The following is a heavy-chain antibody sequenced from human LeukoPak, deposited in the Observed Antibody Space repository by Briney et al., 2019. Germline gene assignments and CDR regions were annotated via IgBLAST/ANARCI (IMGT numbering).Heavy chain of an antibody. J-gene: IGHJ4*02. V-gene: IGHV3-30-3*01. Sequence: GRSLRLSCAASGFTFRNYYMHWVRQAPGKGLEWVAVISYDGSNKYYADSVKGRFTISRDNSKNTLYLQMNSLRAEDTAVYYCARESAGIAARPPDYWGQGTLVTVSS. D-gene: IGHD6-6*01. CDR3: ARESAGIAARPPDY. CDR1: GFTFRNYY. CDR2: ISYDGSNK.